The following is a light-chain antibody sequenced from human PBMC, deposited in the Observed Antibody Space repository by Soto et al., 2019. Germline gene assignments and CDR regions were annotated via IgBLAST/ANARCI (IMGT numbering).Light chain of an antibody. CDR1: QSVSTN. Sequence: EIVMTQSPAILSVSPGERATLSCRASQSVSTNLAWYQQKPGQAPRLLIYDAFTRATGIPARFSGSRSGTEFTLTISSLQSEDFAVYYCQHYNNWPPHTFGQGTKLEIK. CDR2: DAF. CDR3: QHYNNWPPHT. J-gene: IGKJ2*01. V-gene: IGKV3-15*01.